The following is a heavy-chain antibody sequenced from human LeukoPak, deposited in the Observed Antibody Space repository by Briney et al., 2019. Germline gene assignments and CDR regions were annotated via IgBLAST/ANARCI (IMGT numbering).Heavy chain of an antibody. V-gene: IGHV1-69*13. Sequence: SVKVSCKASGGTFSSYAISWVRQATGQGLEWMGGIIPIFGTANYAQKFQGRVTITADESTSTAYMELSSLRSEDTAVYYCAREGTTIFGVVIPDAFDIWGQGTMVTVSS. J-gene: IGHJ3*02. CDR2: IIPIFGTA. CDR1: GGTFSSYA. D-gene: IGHD3-3*01. CDR3: AREGTTIFGVVIPDAFDI.